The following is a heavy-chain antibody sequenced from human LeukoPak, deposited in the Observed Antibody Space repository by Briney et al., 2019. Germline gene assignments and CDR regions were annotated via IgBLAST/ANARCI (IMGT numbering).Heavy chain of an antibody. J-gene: IGHJ4*02. CDR2: IYYSGST. CDR3: ARALGRRAFDY. V-gene: IGHV4-39*07. Sequence: SETLSLTRTVSGGSISSSSYYWGWIRQPPGKGLEWIGSIYYSGSTYYNPSLKSRVTISVDTSKNQFSLKLSSVTAADTAVYYCARALGRRAFDYWGQGTLVTVSS. CDR1: GGSISSSSYY.